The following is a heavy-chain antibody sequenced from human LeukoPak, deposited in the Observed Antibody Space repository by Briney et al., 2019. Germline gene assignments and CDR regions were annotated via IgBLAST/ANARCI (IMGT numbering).Heavy chain of an antibody. V-gene: IGHV4-34*01. CDR1: GGSFSGHY. J-gene: IGHJ3*02. CDR3: AEVAVAGNGVPNNAFDI. Sequence: PSETLSLTCAVYGGSFSGHYWRWIRQPPGKGLEGIGEINHSGSSNYNPSLKSRVTISVDTSKSQFSLKLTSVTAADTAVYYCAEVAVAGNGVPNNAFDIWGQGTMVTVSS. D-gene: IGHD6-19*01. CDR2: INHSGSS.